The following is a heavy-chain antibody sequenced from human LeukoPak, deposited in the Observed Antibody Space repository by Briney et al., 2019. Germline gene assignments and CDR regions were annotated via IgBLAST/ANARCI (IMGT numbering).Heavy chain of an antibody. CDR1: GGSFSGYY. V-gene: IGHV4-34*01. CDR2: INHSGST. D-gene: IGHD2-2*01. CDR3: ARDQAYCSSTSCYYGFDP. J-gene: IGHJ5*02. Sequence: SETLSLTCAVYGGSFSGYYWSWIRQPPGKGLEWIGEINHSGSTNYNPSLKSRVTMSVDTSKNQFSLKLSSVTAADTAVYYCARDQAYCSSTSCYYGFDPWGQGTLVTVSS.